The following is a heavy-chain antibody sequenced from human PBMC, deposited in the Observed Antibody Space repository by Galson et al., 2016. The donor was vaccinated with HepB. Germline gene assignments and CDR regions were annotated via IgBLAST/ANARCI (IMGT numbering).Heavy chain of an antibody. CDR3: ARGVAPWALGSLGFHMDV. CDR1: GDSVSSEDAA. Sequence: CAISGDSVSSEDAAWNWIRQSPSRGLEWLGRTYYRSKWYNEYAVSVQSRITVNPDTSKNQFSLQLNSVTLEDTAVYYCARGVAPWALGSLGFHMDVWGQGTTVTI. CDR2: TYYRSKWYN. J-gene: IGHJ6*02. D-gene: IGHD1-26*01. V-gene: IGHV6-1*01.